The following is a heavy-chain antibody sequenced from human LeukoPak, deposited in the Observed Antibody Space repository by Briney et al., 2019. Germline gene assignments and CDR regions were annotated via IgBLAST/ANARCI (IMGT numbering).Heavy chain of an antibody. CDR3: ARVVCSGGTCYSVGRGFDY. Sequence: SQTLSLTCTVSGDSISRGGYYWSSIREHPGKALEWIGYIYYSGSTHYNPSLKSRVTISVDTSKNQFSLKLSSVTAGDTAVYYCARVVCSGGTCYSVGRGFDYWGRRTLVTVSS. J-gene: IGHJ4*02. CDR2: IYYSGST. D-gene: IGHD2-15*01. V-gene: IGHV4-31*03. CDR1: GDSISRGGYY.